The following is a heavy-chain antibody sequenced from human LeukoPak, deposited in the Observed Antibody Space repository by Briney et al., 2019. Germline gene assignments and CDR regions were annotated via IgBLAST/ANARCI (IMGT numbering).Heavy chain of an antibody. CDR3: ARRFRD. CDR2: IRGDGTTK. J-gene: IGHJ4*02. CDR1: GLTFSGFE. V-gene: IGHV3-48*03. Sequence: GGSLRLSCVGSGLTFSGFEMNWVRQAPGKGLEWVSHIRGDGTTKSYADSMKGRFTVSRDNAKNSLYLQMNSLRAEDTAIYYRARRFRDWGQGTLVTVSS. D-gene: IGHD5-24*01.